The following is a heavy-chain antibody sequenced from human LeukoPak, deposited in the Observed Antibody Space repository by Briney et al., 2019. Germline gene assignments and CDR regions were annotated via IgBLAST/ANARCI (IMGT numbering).Heavy chain of an antibody. CDR2: IYYSGST. CDR3: ASYWWGRNFDY. D-gene: IGHD2-8*02. J-gene: IGHJ4*02. Sequence: SETLSLTCTVSGGSISSSSYYWGWIRQPPGEGLEWVGSIYYSGSTYYNPSLKSRVTISVDTSKNQFSLKLSSVTAADTAVYYCASYWWGRNFDYWGQGTLVTASS. V-gene: IGHV4-39*01. CDR1: GGSISSSSYY.